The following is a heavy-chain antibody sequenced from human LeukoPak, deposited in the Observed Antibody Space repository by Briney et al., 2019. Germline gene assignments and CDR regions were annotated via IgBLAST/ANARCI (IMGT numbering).Heavy chain of an antibody. CDR2: IRSKAYGGTT. CDR1: GFTFGDYA. CDR3: TREGVGATWVDY. J-gene: IGHJ4*02. D-gene: IGHD1-26*01. Sequence: GGSLRLSCTASGFTFGDYAMSWFHQATGKGLEWVGFIRSKAYGGTTEYAASVKGRFTISRDDSKSIAYLQMNSLKTEDTAVYYCTREGVGATWVDYWGQGTLVTVSS. V-gene: IGHV3-49*03.